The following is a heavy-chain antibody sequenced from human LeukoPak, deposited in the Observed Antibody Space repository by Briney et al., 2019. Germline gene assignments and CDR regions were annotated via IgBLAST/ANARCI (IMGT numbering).Heavy chain of an antibody. CDR2: IYTSGST. J-gene: IGHJ2*01. V-gene: IGHV4-61*02. CDR1: GGSISSGSYY. Sequence: SQTLSLTCTVSGGSISSGSYYWSWIRQPAGKGLEWIGRIYTSGSTNYNPSLKSRVTISADTPKNQFSLKLSSVTAADTAVYYCAREGGAARPKYFDLWGRGTLVTVSS. D-gene: IGHD6-6*01. CDR3: AREGGAARPKYFDL.